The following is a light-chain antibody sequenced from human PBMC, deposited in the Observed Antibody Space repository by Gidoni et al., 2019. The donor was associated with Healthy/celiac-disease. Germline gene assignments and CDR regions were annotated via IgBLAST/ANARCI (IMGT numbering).Light chain of an antibody. Sequence: DIQLTQSPSFLSASVGDRVTITCRASQGISSYLAWYQQKPGKAPKLLIYAASTLQSGVPSRFSGSGSGTEFTLTISSLQPEDFATYYCRQLHTFGQGTKVEIK. CDR3: RQLHT. J-gene: IGKJ1*01. CDR2: AAS. CDR1: QGISSY. V-gene: IGKV1-9*01.